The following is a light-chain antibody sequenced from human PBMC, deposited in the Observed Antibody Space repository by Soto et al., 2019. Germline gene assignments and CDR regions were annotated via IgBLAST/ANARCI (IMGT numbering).Light chain of an antibody. CDR3: SSYTSSSTLDYV. Sequence: QSVLTQPASVSGSPGQSITISCTGTSSDVGGYNYVSWYQQHPGKAPKLMIYDVSNRPSGVSNRFSGSKSGNTASLTISGLQAEDEADCYCSSYTSSSTLDYVFGTGTKVTVL. CDR2: DVS. CDR1: SSDVGGYNY. V-gene: IGLV2-14*01. J-gene: IGLJ1*01.